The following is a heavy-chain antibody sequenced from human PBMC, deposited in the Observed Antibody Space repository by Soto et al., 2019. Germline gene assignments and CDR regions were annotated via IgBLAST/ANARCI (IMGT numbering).Heavy chain of an antibody. Sequence: QVQLVQSGAEVKKSGASVKVSCKASGYTFITYALYWVRQAPGQVREWMGIISPRDGSTTYAQKFKGRVTMTRDTSTGTLYMELSSLTSDDTAVYYCARGGWTLDDWGQGTLITVSS. CDR1: GYTFITYA. J-gene: IGHJ4*02. CDR2: ISPRDGST. D-gene: IGHD6-19*01. CDR3: ARGGWTLDD. V-gene: IGHV1-46*01.